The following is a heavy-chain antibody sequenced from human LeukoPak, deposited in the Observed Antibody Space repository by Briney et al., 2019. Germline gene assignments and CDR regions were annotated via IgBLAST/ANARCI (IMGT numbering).Heavy chain of an antibody. CDR1: GFTFSSYE. D-gene: IGHD1-26*01. Sequence: GGSLGLSCAASGFTFSSYEMNWVRQAPGKGLEWVSYISSGGSTIYYADSVKGRFTISRDNSKNTLYLQMNSLRAEDTAVYYCARDRGIVGGAYYYYYGMDVWGQGTTVTVSS. J-gene: IGHJ6*02. V-gene: IGHV3-48*03. CDR2: ISSGGSTI. CDR3: ARDRGIVGGAYYYYYGMDV.